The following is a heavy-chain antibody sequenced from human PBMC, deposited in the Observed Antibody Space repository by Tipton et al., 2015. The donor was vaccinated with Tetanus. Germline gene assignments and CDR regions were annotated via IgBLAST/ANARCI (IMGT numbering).Heavy chain of an antibody. Sequence: GSLRLSCAASGFIFSGSATHWVRQASGKGLEWVGRIRSKTNSFATEYTASVKGRFTIARDDSKNTAYLQMNSLKTEDAAVYYCTTGYDFWSGIPPYWGQGTLVTVSS. J-gene: IGHJ4*02. CDR3: TTGYDFWSGIPPY. D-gene: IGHD3-3*01. CDR2: IRSKTNSFAT. V-gene: IGHV3-73*01. CDR1: GFIFSGSA.